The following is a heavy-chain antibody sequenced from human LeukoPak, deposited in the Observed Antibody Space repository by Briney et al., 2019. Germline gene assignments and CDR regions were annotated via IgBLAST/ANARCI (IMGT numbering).Heavy chain of an antibody. V-gene: IGHV3-30*18. CDR1: GFTLSTYG. Sequence: GRSLRLSCAASGFTLSTYGMHWVRQAPGKGLEWVTFISYEGTIKRYADSVKGRFTISRDNSKNTLYLQMNSLRVEDTALYYCAKAQRLLLEGPDYWGQGTLVTVSS. D-gene: IGHD6-25*01. CDR3: AKAQRLLLEGPDY. CDR2: ISYEGTIK. J-gene: IGHJ4*02.